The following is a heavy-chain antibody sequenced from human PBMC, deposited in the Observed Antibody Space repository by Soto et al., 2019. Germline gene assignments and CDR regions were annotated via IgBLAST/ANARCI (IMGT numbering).Heavy chain of an antibody. J-gene: IGHJ4*02. CDR3: AKALGELSPESYDH. V-gene: IGHV3-30*18. D-gene: IGHD3-16*02. Sequence: QVQLVESGGGVVQPGRSLRLSCAASGFTFSSYGMHWVRQAPGKGLEWVAIISYDGSNQYYADSVKGRFTISRDNSKNTLYLQMNSLGTEDMAVYYCAKALGELSPESYDHWGQGVLVTVSS. CDR2: ISYDGSNQ. CDR1: GFTFSSYG.